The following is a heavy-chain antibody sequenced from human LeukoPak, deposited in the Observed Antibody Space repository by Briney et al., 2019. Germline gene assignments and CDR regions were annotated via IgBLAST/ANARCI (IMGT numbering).Heavy chain of an antibody. Sequence: GGSLRLSCAASGFTFNNYAMSWVRQAPGKGLEWVSSISGSGASTYYADSLRGRFIIMRDNSQNTLYLHIKNLRAEDSALYYCARPYDSSGFYYYYYGMDVWGQGTTVTVSS. D-gene: IGHD3-22*01. V-gene: IGHV3-23*01. J-gene: IGHJ6*02. CDR2: ISGSGAST. CDR3: ARPYDSSGFYYYYYGMDV. CDR1: GFTFNNYA.